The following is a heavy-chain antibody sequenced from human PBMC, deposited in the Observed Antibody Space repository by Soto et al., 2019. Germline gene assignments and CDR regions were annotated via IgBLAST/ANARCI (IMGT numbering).Heavy chain of an antibody. CDR1: GYTFSTYA. V-gene: IGHV1-3*01. J-gene: IGHJ4*02. Sequence: ASVKVSCKASGYTFSTYAVHWVRQAPGQRLEWMGWINAGNGDTKYSQKFQDRVTITRDTPATTAYMELSSLRSEDTAVYYCATTDRSSWSFDHWGGGTLATVFS. CDR3: ATTDRSSWSFDH. CDR2: INAGNGDT. D-gene: IGHD6-13*01.